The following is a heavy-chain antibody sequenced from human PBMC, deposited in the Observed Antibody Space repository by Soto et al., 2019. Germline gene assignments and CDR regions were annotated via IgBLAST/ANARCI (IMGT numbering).Heavy chain of an antibody. CDR3: VKGEYYYYGGAYYPLYH. CDR1: GFTFSIYA. Sequence: GGSLRLSCSASGFTFSIYAMHWVRQAPGKGLEYVSSISINGDNTHYADSVKGRFTISRDNSKNTQYLQMTNLRTEDTAVYYCVKGEYYYYGGAYYPLYHCAQGNLVTVSS. CDR2: ISINGDNT. V-gene: IGHV3-64D*06. D-gene: IGHD3-22*01. J-gene: IGHJ4*02.